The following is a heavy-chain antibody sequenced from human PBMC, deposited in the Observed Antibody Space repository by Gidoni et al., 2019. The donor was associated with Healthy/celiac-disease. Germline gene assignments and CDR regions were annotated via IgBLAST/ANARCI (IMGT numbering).Heavy chain of an antibody. D-gene: IGHD3-16*02. J-gene: IGHJ6*02. CDR1: GGSISSGSYY. CDR2: IYTSGST. Sequence: QVQLQESGPGLVKPSQTLSLTCTVSGGSISSGSYYWSWIRQPAGKGLEWIGRIYTSGSTNYNPSLKSRVTISVDTSKNQFSLKLSSVTAADTAVYYCARDQLRLGELSLRGYYGMDVWGQGTTVTVSS. CDR3: ARDQLRLGELSLRGYYGMDV. V-gene: IGHV4-61*02.